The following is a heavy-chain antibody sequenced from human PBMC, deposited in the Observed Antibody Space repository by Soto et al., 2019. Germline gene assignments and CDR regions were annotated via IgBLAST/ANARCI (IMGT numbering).Heavy chain of an antibody. CDR1: GFTFNNYA. V-gene: IGHV3-23*01. Sequence: GGSLRLSCAASGFTFNNYAMNWVRQAPGKGLEWVSAISGSGGSTFYADSVKGRFTVSRDNSKNTLYLQMNSLRAEDTAVYYCAKGTTMVRGVTGYWGQGTLVTVSS. J-gene: IGHJ4*02. CDR3: AKGTTMVRGVTGY. CDR2: ISGSGGST. D-gene: IGHD3-10*01.